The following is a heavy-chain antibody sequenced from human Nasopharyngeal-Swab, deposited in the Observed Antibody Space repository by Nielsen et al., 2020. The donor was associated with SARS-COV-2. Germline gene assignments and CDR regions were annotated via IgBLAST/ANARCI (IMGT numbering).Heavy chain of an antibody. CDR3: ARDPGMVRGVIIIRYYYGMDV. CDR1: GFTFSSYG. J-gene: IGHJ6*02. V-gene: IGHV3-33*01. D-gene: IGHD3-10*01. CDR2: IWYDGSNK. Sequence: GGSLRLSCAASGFTFSSYGKHWVRQAPGKGLEWVAVIWYDGSNKYYADSVKGRFTISRDNSKNTLYLQMNSLRAEDTAVYYCARDPGMVRGVIIIRYYYGMDVWGQGTTVTVSS.